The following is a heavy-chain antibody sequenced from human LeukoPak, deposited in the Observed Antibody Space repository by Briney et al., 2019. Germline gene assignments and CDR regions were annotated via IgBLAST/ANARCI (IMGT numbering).Heavy chain of an antibody. Sequence: ASVKVSCKASGGTLISYAISWVRQAPGQGLEWMGGIIPIFGTANYPQKFQGRVTITTDESTSTAYMELSSLRSEDTAVYYCARGEPARPFYYYYMDVWGKGTTVTVSS. CDR1: GGTLISYA. D-gene: IGHD6-6*01. V-gene: IGHV1-69*05. J-gene: IGHJ6*03. CDR3: ARGEPARPFYYYYMDV. CDR2: IIPIFGTA.